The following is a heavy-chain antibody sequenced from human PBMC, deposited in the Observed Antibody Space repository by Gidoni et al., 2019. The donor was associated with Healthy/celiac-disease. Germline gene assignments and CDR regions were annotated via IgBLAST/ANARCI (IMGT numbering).Heavy chain of an antibody. Sequence: QVQLVESGGGVVQPGRSLRLSCAASGFTFRSYGMHWVRQAPGKGLEWVEVIWYEGSNKYYADSVKGRFTISRDNSKNTLYLQMNSLRAEDTAVYYCARGSHRGEQQLPSQNDYWGQGTLVTVSS. V-gene: IGHV3-33*01. J-gene: IGHJ4*02. D-gene: IGHD6-13*01. CDR2: IWYEGSNK. CDR1: GFTFRSYG. CDR3: ARGSHRGEQQLPSQNDY.